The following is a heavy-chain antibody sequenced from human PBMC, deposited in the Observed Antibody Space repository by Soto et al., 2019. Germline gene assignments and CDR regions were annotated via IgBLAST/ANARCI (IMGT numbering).Heavy chain of an antibody. J-gene: IGHJ6*02. Sequence: GGALRVACASYVFTFSIYAMSWVRQAPGKGLEWVSAISGSGGSTYYADSVKGRFTISRDNSNNTLYLQMNSLRAEDTVVYYCAKVGRSYYDFWRGHYGMDVWGQGTTVTVS. D-gene: IGHD3-3*01. CDR2: ISGSGGST. CDR3: AKVGRSYYDFWRGHYGMDV. V-gene: IGHV3-23*01. CDR1: VFTFSIYA.